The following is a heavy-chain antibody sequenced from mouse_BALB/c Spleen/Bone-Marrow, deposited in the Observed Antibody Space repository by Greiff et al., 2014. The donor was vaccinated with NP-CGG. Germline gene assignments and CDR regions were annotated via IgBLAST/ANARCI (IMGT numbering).Heavy chain of an antibody. J-gene: IGHJ2*01. CDR2: IYPGNSDT. V-gene: IGHV1-5*01. Sequence: VQLQQSGPVLARPGAAVKMSCKASGYTFSNYWMHWVKQRPGKGLEWIGTIYPGNSDTTYNQKFKGKAKLTAVTSTSTAYMELSSLTKEDSAVYYCTTLARSDFDYWGQGTTLTVSS. D-gene: IGHD3-1*01. CDR3: TTLARSDFDY. CDR1: GYTFSNYW.